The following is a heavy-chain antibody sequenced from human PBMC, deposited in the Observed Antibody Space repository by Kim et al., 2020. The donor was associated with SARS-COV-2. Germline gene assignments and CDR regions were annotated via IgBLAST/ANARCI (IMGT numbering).Heavy chain of an antibody. J-gene: IGHJ4*02. V-gene: IGHV3-53*01. CDR1: GFTVSSSY. CDR2: IFSDGST. Sequence: GGSLRLSCAASGFTVSSSYMSWVRQVPGKGLAWVSNIFSDGSTYYADSVKGRFTISRDISKNTLYLQMNSLRAEDTAVYHCARESAVAGLIDYWGQGTLVTVSS. CDR3: ARESAVAGLIDY. D-gene: IGHD6-19*01.